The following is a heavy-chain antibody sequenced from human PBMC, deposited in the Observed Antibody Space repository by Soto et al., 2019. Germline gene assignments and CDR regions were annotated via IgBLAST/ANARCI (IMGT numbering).Heavy chain of an antibody. CDR3: SRVPGP. CDR1: DGSISSGGYS. Sequence: LSLTCAVSDGSISSGGYSWSWIRQPPGKGLEWIGYIYHSGSTYYNPSLKSRVTISVDRSKNQFSLKLSSVTAADTAVYYCSRVPGPWGQGTLVTVS. CDR2: IYHSGST. J-gene: IGHJ5*02. V-gene: IGHV4-30-2*01.